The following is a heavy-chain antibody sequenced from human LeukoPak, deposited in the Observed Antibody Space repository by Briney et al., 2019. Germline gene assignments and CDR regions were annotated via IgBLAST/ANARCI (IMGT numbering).Heavy chain of an antibody. Sequence: PSETLSLTCTVSGGSISSSSYYWGWIRQPPGKGLEWIGSIYYTGNTYYNASLKSQVSISIDMSKNQFSLKITSVTAAGTGVYYCARQTGSGLFILPGGQGTLVTVSS. V-gene: IGHV4-39*01. CDR2: IYYTGNT. CDR1: GGSISSSSYY. CDR3: ARQTGSGLFILP. D-gene: IGHD3/OR15-3a*01. J-gene: IGHJ4*02.